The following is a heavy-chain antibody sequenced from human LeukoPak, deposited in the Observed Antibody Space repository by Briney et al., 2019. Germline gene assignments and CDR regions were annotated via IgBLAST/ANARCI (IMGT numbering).Heavy chain of an antibody. CDR2: VDYNGYT. Sequence: SETLSLTCAVSGDSVSGHPWSWIRQPPGKGLDYIAFVDYNGYTNYNPSLKSRATISMDTSKNQVSLNLNSVTPADAAVYYCARLAKCDGNCYSFDFWGQGLLVAVSS. D-gene: IGHD2-21*02. CDR1: GDSVSGHP. CDR3: ARLAKCDGNCYSFDF. J-gene: IGHJ4*02. V-gene: IGHV4-59*02.